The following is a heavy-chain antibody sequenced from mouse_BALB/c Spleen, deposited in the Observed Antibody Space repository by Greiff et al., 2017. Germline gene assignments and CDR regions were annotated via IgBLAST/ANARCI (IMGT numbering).Heavy chain of an antibody. J-gene: IGHJ2*01. CDR3: ARDPGLRGYFDY. CDR2: INSNGGST. CDR1: GFTFSSYG. V-gene: IGHV5-6-3*01. Sequence: EVKLQESGGGLVQPGGSLKLSCAASGFTFSSYGMSWVRQTPDKRLELVATINSNGGSTYYPDSVKGRFTISRDNAKNTLYLQMSSLKSEDTAMYYCARDPGLRGYFDYWGQGTTLTVSS. D-gene: IGHD2-4*01.